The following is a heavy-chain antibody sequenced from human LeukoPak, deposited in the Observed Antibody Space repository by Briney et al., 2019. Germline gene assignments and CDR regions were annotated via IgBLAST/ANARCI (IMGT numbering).Heavy chain of an antibody. CDR1: GYTFTSYY. J-gene: IGHJ4*02. CDR2: INPSGGST. Sequence: ASVKVSCKASGYTFTSYYMHWVRQAPGQGLEWMGIINPSGGSTSYAQKFQGRVTMTRDMSTSTVYMELSSLRSEDTAVYYCARVGTHPRIAVAGTFDYWGQGTLVTVSS. V-gene: IGHV1-46*01. D-gene: IGHD6-19*01. CDR3: ARVGTHPRIAVAGTFDY.